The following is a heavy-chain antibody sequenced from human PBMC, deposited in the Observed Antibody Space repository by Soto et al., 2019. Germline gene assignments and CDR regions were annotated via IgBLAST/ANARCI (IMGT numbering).Heavy chain of an antibody. CDR2: ISTYNGNT. J-gene: IGHJ4*02. D-gene: IGHD4-17*01. CDR1: GYSFTTSG. CDR3: ARRLYGDYDY. Sequence: QAQLVQSGAEVKEPGASVKVSCKASGYSFTTSGITWVRQAPGQGLEWMGWISTYNGNTNYAQNLQDRVTLTTDTSTSTAYMELRSPRSDDTAVYYCARRLYGDYDYWGQGTLVTVSS. V-gene: IGHV1-18*01.